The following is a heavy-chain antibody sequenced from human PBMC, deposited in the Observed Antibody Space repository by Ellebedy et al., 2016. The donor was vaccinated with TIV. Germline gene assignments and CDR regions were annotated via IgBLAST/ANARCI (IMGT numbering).Heavy chain of an antibody. J-gene: IGHJ3*02. V-gene: IGHV5-51*01. CDR3: ARTMTPVTTFLAGAVDHDAFDI. D-gene: IGHD4-17*01. CDR1: GYSFTNYW. Sequence: GESLKISCKGSGYSFTNYWIVWVRQMPGKGLEWMGVIQPGDSDTRYSPSFQGQVTISADKSISTAYLQWSSLKASDTATYYCARTMTPVTTFLAGAVDHDAFDIWGQGTMVIVSS. CDR2: IQPGDSDT.